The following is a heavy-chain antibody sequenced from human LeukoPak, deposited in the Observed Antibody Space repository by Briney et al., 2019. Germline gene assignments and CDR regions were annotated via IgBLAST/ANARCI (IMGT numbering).Heavy chain of an antibody. CDR2: IYYSGST. D-gene: IGHD3-10*01. Sequence: PSETLSLTCTVSGGSISNGDYYWSWIRQPPGKGVEWIGYIYYSGSTYYKPSLKSRVTISVDTSKNQFSLKLSSVTAADTAVYYCAREYGSGSSFDYWGQGTLVTVSS. V-gene: IGHV4-30-4*01. CDR3: AREYGSGSSFDY. J-gene: IGHJ4*02. CDR1: GGSISNGDYY.